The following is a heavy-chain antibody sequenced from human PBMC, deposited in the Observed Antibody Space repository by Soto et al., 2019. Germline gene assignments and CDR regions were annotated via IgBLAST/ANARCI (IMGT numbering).Heavy chain of an antibody. CDR1: GFSISSYW. Sequence: EVQLVESGGGLVQPGGSLRLSCAASGFSISSYWMNWVRQAPGKGLEWVAIIRKDVSEKYYVDSVKGRFTISRDNAKNSLYLQMNSPRDDDTAVYYCAGGSGWLSDYWGRGTLVTVSS. J-gene: IGHJ4*02. CDR3: AGGSGWLSDY. CDR2: IRKDVSEK. D-gene: IGHD6-19*01. V-gene: IGHV3-7*03.